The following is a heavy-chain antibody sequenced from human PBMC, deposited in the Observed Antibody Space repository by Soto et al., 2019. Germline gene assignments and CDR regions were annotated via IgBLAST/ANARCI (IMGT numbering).Heavy chain of an antibody. CDR2: ISSSSSYT. V-gene: IGHV3-11*06. D-gene: IGHD2-21*01. J-gene: IGHJ4*02. CDR1: GFTFSDYY. Sequence: QVQLVESGGGLVKPGGSLRLSCAASGFTFSDYYMSWIRQAPGKGLEWVSYISSSSSYTNYADSVKGRFTISRDNAKNSLYLQMNSLRAEDTAVYYCASHPVKYSREPDYWGQGTLVTVSS. CDR3: ASHPVKYSREPDY.